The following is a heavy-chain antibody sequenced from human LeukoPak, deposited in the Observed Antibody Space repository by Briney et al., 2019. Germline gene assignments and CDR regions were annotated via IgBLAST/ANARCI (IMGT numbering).Heavy chain of an antibody. Sequence: GASVKVSCKASGYTFTSYDINWVRQATGQGLEWMGWMNPNSGNTGYAQKFQGRATMTSNTSQSTAYKELTSLRSEDTAVYYCAIRPATSQPDYWGQGTLVTVSS. D-gene: IGHD5-12*01. V-gene: IGHV1-8*01. CDR3: AIRPATSQPDY. CDR1: GYTFTSYD. J-gene: IGHJ4*02. CDR2: MNPNSGNT.